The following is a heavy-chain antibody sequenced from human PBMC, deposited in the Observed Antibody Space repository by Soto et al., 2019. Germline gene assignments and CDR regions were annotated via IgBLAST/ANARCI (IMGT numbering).Heavy chain of an antibody. CDR3: ARVRTYYDSSGSLDY. CDR1: GYTFTSYY. D-gene: IGHD3-22*01. Sequence: GASVKVSCKASGYTFTSYYMHWVRQAPGQGLEWMGIINPSGGDTKYAQKFQGRVTMTRDMSISTAYMELRRLTSDDTAVYYCARVRTYYDSSGSLDYWGQGTLVTVSS. CDR2: INPSGGDT. V-gene: IGHV1-2*02. J-gene: IGHJ4*02.